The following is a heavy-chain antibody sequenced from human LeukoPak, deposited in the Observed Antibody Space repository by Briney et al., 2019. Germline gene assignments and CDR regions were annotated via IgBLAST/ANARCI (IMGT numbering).Heavy chain of an antibody. J-gene: IGHJ4*02. D-gene: IGHD2-2*01. CDR2: IKQDGSEK. CDR3: ARDKEVSSTSPDPFDY. CDR1: GFTFSYYW. Sequence: GGSLRLSCAASGFTFSYYWMSWVRQAPGKGLEWVANIKQDGSEKYYVDSVRGRFTISRDNSKNSLYLQMNSLRAEDTAVYYCARDKEVSSTSPDPFDYWGQGTLVTVSS. V-gene: IGHV3-7*01.